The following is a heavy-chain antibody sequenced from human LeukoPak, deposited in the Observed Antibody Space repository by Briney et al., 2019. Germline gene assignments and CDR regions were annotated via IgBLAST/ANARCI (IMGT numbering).Heavy chain of an antibody. J-gene: IGHJ6*02. Sequence: SETLSLTCTVSGGSISSGSYYWGWIRQPPGKGLEWIGSIYYSGSTYYNPSLKSRVTISVDTSRNQFSLKLSSVTAADTAVYYCARQLITIFGVGPYYYYYYGMDVWGQGTTVTVSS. D-gene: IGHD3-3*01. CDR1: GGSISSGSYY. CDR2: IYYSGST. V-gene: IGHV4-39*01. CDR3: ARQLITIFGVGPYYYYYYGMDV.